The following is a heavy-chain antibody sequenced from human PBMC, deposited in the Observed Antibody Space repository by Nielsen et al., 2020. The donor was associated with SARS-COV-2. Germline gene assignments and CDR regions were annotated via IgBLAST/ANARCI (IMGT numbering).Heavy chain of an antibody. V-gene: IGHV3-73*01. J-gene: IGHJ4*02. CDR1: GFTFSGSA. CDR3: TTRADFDY. CDR2: IRSKANSYAT. Sequence: GGSLRLTCAASGFTFSGSAMHWVRQASGKGLEWVGRIRSKANSYATAYAASVKGRFTISRDDSKNTAYLQMNSLKTEDTAVYYCTTRADFDYWGQGTLVTVSS.